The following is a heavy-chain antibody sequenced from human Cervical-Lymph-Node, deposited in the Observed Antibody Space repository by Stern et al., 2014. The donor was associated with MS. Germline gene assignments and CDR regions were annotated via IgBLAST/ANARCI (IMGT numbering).Heavy chain of an antibody. CDR3: ARDAKTYYYGSGSHNDY. V-gene: IGHV3-21*01. CDR1: GFTFSSYS. Sequence: ELQLVESGGGLVKPGGSLRLSCAASGFTFSSYSMNWVRQAHGKVLEWVSSISSSSSYIYYADSLKSRFTISRDNAKNSLYLQMNSLRAEDTAVYYCARDAKTYYYGSGSHNDYWGQGTLVTVSS. CDR2: ISSSSSYI. J-gene: IGHJ4*02. D-gene: IGHD3-10*01.